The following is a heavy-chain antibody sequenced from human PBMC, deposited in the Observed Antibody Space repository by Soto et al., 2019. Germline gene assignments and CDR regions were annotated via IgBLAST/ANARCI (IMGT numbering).Heavy chain of an antibody. CDR3: AREVTMVRGSFHAFDI. Sequence: QVQLQESGPGLVKPSQTLSLTCTVSGGSISSGGYYWSWIRQHPGKGLEWIGYIYYSGTTYYNPSLKSRLTISVDTSKNQFSLKLNSVTAADTAVYYCAREVTMVRGSFHAFDIWGQGTMVTVSS. V-gene: IGHV4-31*03. CDR2: IYYSGTT. J-gene: IGHJ3*02. D-gene: IGHD3-10*01. CDR1: GGSISSGGYY.